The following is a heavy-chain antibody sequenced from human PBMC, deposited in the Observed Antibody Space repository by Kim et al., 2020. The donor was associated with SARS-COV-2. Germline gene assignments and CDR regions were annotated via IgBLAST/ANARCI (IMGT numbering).Heavy chain of an antibody. CDR3: TTAPGVVAAIYYYGMDV. J-gene: IGHJ6*02. CDR2: IKSKTDGGTT. CDR1: GFTFSNAW. D-gene: IGHD2-15*01. Sequence: GGSLRLSCAASGFTFSNAWMSWVRQAPGKGLEWVGRIKSKTDGGTTDYAAPVKGRFTISRDDSKNTLYLQMNSLKTEDTAVYYCTTAPGVVAAIYYYGMDVWGQGTTVTVSS. V-gene: IGHV3-15*01.